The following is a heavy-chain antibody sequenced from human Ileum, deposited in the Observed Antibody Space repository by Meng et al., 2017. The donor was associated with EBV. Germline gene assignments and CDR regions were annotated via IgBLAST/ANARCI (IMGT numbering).Heavy chain of an antibody. V-gene: IGHV4-34*01. CDR3: ARWARRTRALDRGFDY. D-gene: IGHD1/OR15-1a*01. Sequence: QVQLQQWGAGRLKPSETLPLTCAVYGGSFSGYYWSWIRQPPGKGLEWIGEINHSGSTNYNPSLKSRVTISVDTSKNQFSLKLSSVTAADTAVYYCARWARRTRALDRGFDYWGQGTLVTVSS. CDR1: GGSFSGYY. J-gene: IGHJ4*02. CDR2: INHSGST.